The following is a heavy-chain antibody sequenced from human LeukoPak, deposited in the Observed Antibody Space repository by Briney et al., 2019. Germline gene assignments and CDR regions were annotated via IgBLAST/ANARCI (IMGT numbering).Heavy chain of an antibody. D-gene: IGHD2-15*01. V-gene: IGHV4-39*07. CDR2: IYYSGST. Sequence: SETLSLTCTVSGGSISSSSYYWGWIRQPPGKGLEWIGSIYYSGSTYYNPSLKSRVTISVDTSKNQFSLKLSSVTAADTAVYYCAKTIGYCSGGSCQRFDPWGQGTLVTVSS. CDR3: AKTIGYCSGGSCQRFDP. J-gene: IGHJ5*02. CDR1: GGSISSSSYY.